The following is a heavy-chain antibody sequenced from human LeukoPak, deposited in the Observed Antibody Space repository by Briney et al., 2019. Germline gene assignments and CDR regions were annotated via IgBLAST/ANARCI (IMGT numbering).Heavy chain of an antibody. V-gene: IGHV3-21*01. CDR3: ARDDSHGYHFFDS. D-gene: IGHD3-22*01. Sequence: GSLRLSCAASGYTFSSYSMNWIRQAPGKGLEWVSSISGSGEFIYYGDSVKGRVTISRDNGKNSLYLQMNSARPEDMAVYYCARDDSHGYHFFDSWGRGTLVTVSS. J-gene: IGHJ4*02. CDR1: GYTFSSYS. CDR2: ISGSGEFI.